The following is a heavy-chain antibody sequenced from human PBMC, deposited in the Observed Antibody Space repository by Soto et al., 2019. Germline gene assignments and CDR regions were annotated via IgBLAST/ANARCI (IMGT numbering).Heavy chain of an antibody. CDR3: LRDVWPSGCGRTGCGYYYYGMDV. Sequence: GGSLRLSCAASGFTFSSYSMNWVRQAPGKGLEWVSSISSSSSYIYYADSVKGRFTISRDNAKNSLYLQMNSLRAEDTAVYYCLRDVWPSGCGRTGCGYYYYGMDVWGQGTTVTVSS. D-gene: IGHD2-2*01. J-gene: IGHJ6*02. CDR1: GFTFSSYS. CDR2: ISSSSSYI. V-gene: IGHV3-21*01.